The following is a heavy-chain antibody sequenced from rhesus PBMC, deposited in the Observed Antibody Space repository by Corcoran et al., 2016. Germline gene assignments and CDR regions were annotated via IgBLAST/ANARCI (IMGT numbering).Heavy chain of an antibody. V-gene: IGHV3S5*01. CDR1: GFTVRRYG. Sequence: EVQLVETGGGLVQPGGDLKLSWAACGFTVRRYGMSGDRRVRQAPGKGLEWVSAITTGGDNTYYAGSVKGRFTISRDNSATTLSLQMNSLRTEATAVYYCAKGGNGWHFDYWGQGVLVTVSS. CDR2: ITTGGDNT. CDR3: AKGGNGWHFDY. D-gene: IGHD6-31*01. J-gene: IGHJ4*01.